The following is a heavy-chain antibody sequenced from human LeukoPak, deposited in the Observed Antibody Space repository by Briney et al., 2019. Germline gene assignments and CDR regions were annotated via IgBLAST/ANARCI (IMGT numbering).Heavy chain of an antibody. CDR1: EFTFRTYT. CDR2: ISGSGGST. CDR3: AKPVTGTTPIDY. J-gene: IGHJ4*02. Sequence: GGSLRLSCAASEFTFRTYTMSWVRQGPGKGLEWVSAISGSGGSTYYADSVKGRFTISRDNSKNTLYLQMNSLRAEDTAVYYCAKPVTGTTPIDYWGQGTLVTVSS. V-gene: IGHV3-23*01. D-gene: IGHD1-7*01.